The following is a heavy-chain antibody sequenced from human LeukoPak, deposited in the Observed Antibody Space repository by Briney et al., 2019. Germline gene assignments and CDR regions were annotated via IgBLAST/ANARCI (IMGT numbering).Heavy chain of an antibody. CDR2: IRSDGSDT. V-gene: IGHV3-74*03. CDR3: AKDSRYDYVWGSYRKDYYYYYMDV. D-gene: IGHD3-16*02. J-gene: IGHJ6*03. CDR1: GFTFSDTW. Sequence: GGSLRLSCAASGFTFSDTWMHWVRHAPGEGLVWVSRIRSDGSDTMYAESVKGRFTISRDNAKNTLYLQMNSLRAEDTAVYYCAKDSRYDYVWGSYRKDYYYYYMDVWGKGTTVTISS.